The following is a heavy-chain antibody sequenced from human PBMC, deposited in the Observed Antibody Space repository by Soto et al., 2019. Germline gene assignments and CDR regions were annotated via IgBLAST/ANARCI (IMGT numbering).Heavy chain of an antibody. Sequence: SETLSLTCTVSGDSISRGAYYWTWIRQHPGTGLEWIGYISNSGRTYYNPSLKSRLTISLDTSENQFSLELTSMTAADTAVYYCATLPPRIVVVMTDLPTWGQGTLVTVSS. CDR2: ISNSGRT. D-gene: IGHD2-15*01. J-gene: IGHJ5*02. CDR3: ATLPPRIVVVMTDLPT. CDR1: GDSISRGAYY. V-gene: IGHV4-31*03.